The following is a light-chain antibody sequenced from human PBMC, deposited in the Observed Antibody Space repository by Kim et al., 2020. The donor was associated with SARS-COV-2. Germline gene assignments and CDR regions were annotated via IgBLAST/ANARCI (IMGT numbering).Light chain of an antibody. CDR1: SSNIGNDA. V-gene: IGLV1-36*01. J-gene: IGLJ3*02. Sequence: QRVTITCSGNSSNIGNDAVNWYQQFPGKAPKLLIYYNDLLSSGVSDRFSGSKSGTSASLAISGIQSEDEADYYCETWDDSVNGWVFGGGTKLTVL. CDR3: ETWDDSVNGWV. CDR2: YND.